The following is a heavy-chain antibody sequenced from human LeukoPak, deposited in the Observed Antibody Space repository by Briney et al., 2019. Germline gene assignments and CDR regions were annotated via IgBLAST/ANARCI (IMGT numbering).Heavy chain of an antibody. D-gene: IGHD2-2*02. V-gene: IGHV1-2*02. J-gene: IGHJ4*02. CDR3: ARIYCSSTSCYRGSFDY. CDR2: INPNSGGT. CDR1: GYTFTGYY. Sequence: LGASVKISCKASGYTFTGYYMHWVRQAPGQGLEWMGWINPNSGGTNYAQKFQGRVTMTRDTSISTAYMELSRLRSDDTAVYYCARIYCSSTSCYRGSFDYWGQGTLVTVSS.